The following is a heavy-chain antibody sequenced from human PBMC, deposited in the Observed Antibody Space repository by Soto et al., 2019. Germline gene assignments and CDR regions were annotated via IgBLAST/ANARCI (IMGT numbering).Heavy chain of an antibody. V-gene: IGHV3-23*01. CDR3: VRGGGGGQFDS. CDR2: ISGGRSGT. J-gene: IGHJ4*02. D-gene: IGHD2-21*01. CDR1: GFTFSTYA. Sequence: GGSLRLSCAASGFTFSTYAMSWVRQAPGKGLEWVSAISGGRSGTYYADSVRGRFTLSRDDSTNTLYLQMNSLRAEDTAVYYCVRGGGGGQFDSWGQGTLVTVSS.